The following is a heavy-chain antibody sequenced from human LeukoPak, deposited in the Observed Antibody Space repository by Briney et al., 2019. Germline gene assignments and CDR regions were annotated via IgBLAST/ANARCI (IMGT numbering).Heavy chain of an antibody. D-gene: IGHD2-2*01. CDR3: ARRARYCTSTSCDPIGAFDI. J-gene: IGHJ3*02. CDR1: GFTFSAYR. Sequence: GGSLRLSCVASGFTFSAYRMTWVRQAPGKGLDWVANIRLDGSENYHVDSVRGRFTISRDNAKNSLYLQMNSLRAEDTAVYYCARRARYCTSTSCDPIGAFDIWGQGTMVTVSS. V-gene: IGHV3-7*01. CDR2: IRLDGSEN.